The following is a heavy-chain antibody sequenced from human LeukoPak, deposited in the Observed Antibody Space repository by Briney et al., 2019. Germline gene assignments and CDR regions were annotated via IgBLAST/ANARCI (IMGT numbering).Heavy chain of an antibody. Sequence: GGSLRLSCAGSGFTFSHYSMNWVRQAPGKGLEWVSYISSSGSTIYYADSVKGRFTISRDNAKNSLYLQMNSLRAEDTAVYYCARDNSGVYAIPGGRYYYYMDVWGKGTTVTVSS. J-gene: IGHJ6*03. D-gene: IGHD2-8*01. CDR1: GFTFSHYS. CDR3: ARDNSGVYAIPGGRYYYYMDV. V-gene: IGHV3-48*04. CDR2: ISSSGSTI.